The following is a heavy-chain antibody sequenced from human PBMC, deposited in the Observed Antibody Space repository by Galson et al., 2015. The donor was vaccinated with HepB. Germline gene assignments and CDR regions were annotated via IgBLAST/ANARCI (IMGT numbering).Heavy chain of an antibody. Sequence: SVKVSCKASGYTFTTYTISWVRRAPGQGLEWMGWISAYNGNTNYAQKFQGRVTMTRDTSISTAYMELNGLKSDDTAVYYCARDRGAVAGTVWYFDLWGRGTLVSVSS. D-gene: IGHD6-19*01. CDR3: ARDRGAVAGTVWYFDL. CDR2: ISAYNGNT. J-gene: IGHJ2*01. V-gene: IGHV1-18*01. CDR1: GYTFTTYT.